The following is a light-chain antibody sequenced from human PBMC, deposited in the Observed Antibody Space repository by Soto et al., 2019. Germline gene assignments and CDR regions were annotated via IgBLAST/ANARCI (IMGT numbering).Light chain of an antibody. J-gene: IGLJ3*02. CDR2: EVS. Sequence: QSVLTQPASVSGSPGQSFTISCTGTSSDIGSNNYVSWFQQRPGKAPTLILYEVSNRPSGVSTHFYVSKSGNTAALNISGLLPEEEAEYYCISYTTTTRLFGGGTKVTVL. CDR1: SSDIGSNNY. CDR3: ISYTTTTRL. V-gene: IGLV2-14*01.